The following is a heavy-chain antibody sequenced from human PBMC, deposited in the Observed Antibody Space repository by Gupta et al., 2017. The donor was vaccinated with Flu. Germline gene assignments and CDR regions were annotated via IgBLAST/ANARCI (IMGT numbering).Heavy chain of an antibody. V-gene: IGHV1-69*01. J-gene: IGHJ5*01. CDR3: ARERGSGTYGWFDS. Sequence: NTYTIGWVRQAPGQGLEGMGGIIRMFGRGRDAQKSRGRITITADESTSTDYMYLGRLRSEDTAVYYWARERGSGTYGWFDSWGQGTLVNVSS. CDR2: IIRMFGRG. D-gene: IGHD1-26*01. CDR1: NTYT.